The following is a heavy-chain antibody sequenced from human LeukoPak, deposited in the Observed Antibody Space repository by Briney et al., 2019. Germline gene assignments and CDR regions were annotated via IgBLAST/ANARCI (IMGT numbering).Heavy chain of an antibody. Sequence: ASVKVSCKASGYTFTSYDINWVRQATGQGLEWMGWMNPNSGNTGYAQKFQGRVTITRNTSISTAYMELSSLRSEDTAVYYCARGRDWNYVEAFDIWGQGTMVTVSS. J-gene: IGHJ3*02. V-gene: IGHV1-8*03. CDR2: MNPNSGNT. CDR3: ARGRDWNYVEAFDI. D-gene: IGHD1-7*01. CDR1: GYTFTSYD.